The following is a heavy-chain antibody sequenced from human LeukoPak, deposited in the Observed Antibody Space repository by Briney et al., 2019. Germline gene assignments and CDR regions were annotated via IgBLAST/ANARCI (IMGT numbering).Heavy chain of an antibody. CDR2: ITPLLDKA. CDR1: GGSFNSYI. CDR3: ARDRVAISVAGFDS. V-gene: IGHV1-69*08. Sequence: SVKVSCEASGGSFNSYILSWVRQAPGQGLEWMGRITPLLDKADYAQKFQGRITITADSSTSTAYMELSSLRSDDTAVYYCARDRVAISVAGFDSWGQGTLAIVSS. J-gene: IGHJ5*01. D-gene: IGHD6-19*01.